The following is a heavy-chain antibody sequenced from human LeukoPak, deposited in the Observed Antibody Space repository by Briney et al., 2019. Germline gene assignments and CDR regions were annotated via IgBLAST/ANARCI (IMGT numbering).Heavy chain of an antibody. Sequence: GSLRLTCTVSGGSISSSSCYWGWIRQPPGKGLEWIGSIYYSGSTYYNPSLKSRVTISVDTSKNQFSLKLSSVTAADTAVYCCARHLVLAWLLGHFDYWGQGTLVTVSS. V-gene: IGHV4-39*01. J-gene: IGHJ4*02. CDR3: ARHLVLAWLLGHFDY. D-gene: IGHD3-3*01. CDR1: GGSISSSSCY. CDR2: IYYSGST.